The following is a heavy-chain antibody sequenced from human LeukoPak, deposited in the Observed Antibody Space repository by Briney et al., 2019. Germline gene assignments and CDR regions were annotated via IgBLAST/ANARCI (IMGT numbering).Heavy chain of an antibody. CDR1: GGSISSYY. V-gene: IGHV4-4*08. Sequence: SETLSLTCTVSGGSISSYYWSWIRQPPGKGLEWIGSIYTSGSTNYNPSLKSRVTISVDTSKNQFSLKLSSVTAADTAVYYCAGNYYGSGSYYSEDRYWGQGTLVTVSS. D-gene: IGHD3-10*01. J-gene: IGHJ4*02. CDR2: IYTSGST. CDR3: AGNYYGSGSYYSEDRY.